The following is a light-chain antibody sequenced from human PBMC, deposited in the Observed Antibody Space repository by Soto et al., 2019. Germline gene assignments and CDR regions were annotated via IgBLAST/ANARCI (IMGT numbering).Light chain of an antibody. CDR2: GAS. CDR1: QDIRSS. Sequence: EIVMTQSPATLSVSPGERVTLSCGASQDIRSSLAWYQQKPGQAPRLLIYGASIRATGVPATFSGSGSGTEFTLSISSLQYENLGVYYCQQDSSWPLTFGGGTKVDIK. J-gene: IGKJ4*01. V-gene: IGKV3-15*01. CDR3: QQDSSWPLT.